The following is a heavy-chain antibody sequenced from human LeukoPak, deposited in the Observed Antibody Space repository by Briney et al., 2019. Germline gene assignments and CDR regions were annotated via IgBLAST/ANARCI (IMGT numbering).Heavy chain of an antibody. CDR2: ISSSGSTI. Sequence: PGGSLRLSCAASGFTFSSYEMNWVRQAPGKGLEWVSYISSSGSTIYYADSVRGRFTISRDNAKNSLYLQTNSLRAEDTAVYYCARDLGAVAALDYWGQGTLVTVSS. V-gene: IGHV3-48*03. CDR1: GFTFSSYE. D-gene: IGHD6-19*01. J-gene: IGHJ4*02. CDR3: ARDLGAVAALDY.